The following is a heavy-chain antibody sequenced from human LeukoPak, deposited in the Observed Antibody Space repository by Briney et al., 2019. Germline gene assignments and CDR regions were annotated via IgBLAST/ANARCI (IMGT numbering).Heavy chain of an antibody. J-gene: IGHJ4*02. CDR1: SGSISNYY. D-gene: IGHD3-10*01. V-gene: IGHV4-59*12. CDR2: IYYSGST. Sequence: SETLSLTCNVSSGSISNYYWSWIRQPPGKGLEWIGYIYYSGSTKYNPSLNGRVTISVDTSKNQFSLKLSSVTAADTAVYYCARGITMVRGVIADSQIDYWGQGTLVTVSS. CDR3: ARGITMVRGVIADSQIDY.